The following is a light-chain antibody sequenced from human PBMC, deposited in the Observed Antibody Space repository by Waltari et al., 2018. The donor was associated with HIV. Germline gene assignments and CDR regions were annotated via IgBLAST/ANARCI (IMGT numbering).Light chain of an antibody. V-gene: IGKV1-39*01. CDR2: AAF. J-gene: IGKJ2*01. Sequence: DIQMTQSPSSLSASVGDRVNITCRASQRISSYFHWYQQKPGKAPKLLISAAFNLQSGVPSRFSGGRSGTDFTLTIDSLQVEDLATYYCQQSYSSPPKFGQGTNLEIK. CDR3: QQSYSSPPK. CDR1: QRISSY.